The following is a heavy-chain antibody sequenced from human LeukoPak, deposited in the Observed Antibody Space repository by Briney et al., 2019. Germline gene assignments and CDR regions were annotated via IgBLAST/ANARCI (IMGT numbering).Heavy chain of an antibody. CDR3: AQDQSAAYYDYVWGSYRQYYFDY. D-gene: IGHD3-16*02. V-gene: IGHV3-23*01. CDR1: GFTLSSYA. Sequence: GGSLRLSCAASGFTLSSYAMSWVRQAPGKGLEWVSAISGSGGSTYYADSVKGRFTISRDNSKNTLYLQMNSLRAEDTAVYYCAQDQSAAYYDYVWGSYRQYYFDYWGQGTLVTVSS. CDR2: ISGSGGST. J-gene: IGHJ4*02.